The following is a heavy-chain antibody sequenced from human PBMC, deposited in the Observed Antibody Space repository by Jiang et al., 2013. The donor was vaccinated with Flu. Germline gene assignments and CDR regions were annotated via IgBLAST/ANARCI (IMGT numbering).Heavy chain of an antibody. V-gene: IGHV4-59*01. CDR2: VHYTGGGNT. Sequence: GSGLVKPSETLSLTCTVSGGSINGFFWSWIRQAPGKGLEWIGYVHYTGGGNTDYSSSLRSRVTISVDTSKNQFSLTLKSVTAADTAVYYCARARAPEVAATYFDYWGQGSLVTVSS. CDR1: GGSINGFF. D-gene: IGHD6-25*01. CDR3: ARARAPEVAATYFDY. J-gene: IGHJ4*02.